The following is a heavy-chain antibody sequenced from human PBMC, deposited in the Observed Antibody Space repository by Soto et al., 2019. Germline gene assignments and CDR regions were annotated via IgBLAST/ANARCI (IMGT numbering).Heavy chain of an antibody. CDR3: SSDSRVGRYYSYCMDV. CDR1: GFTFSSYG. V-gene: IGHV3-33*01. CDR2: IWYDGSNK. D-gene: IGHD6-13*01. Sequence: GGSLRLSCAASGFTFSSYGMHWVRQAPGKGLEWVAVIWYDGSNKYYADSVKGRFTISRDNSKNTLYLQMNSLRAEDTAVYYCSSDSRVGRYYSYCMDVWGQGTTVTVSS. J-gene: IGHJ6*02.